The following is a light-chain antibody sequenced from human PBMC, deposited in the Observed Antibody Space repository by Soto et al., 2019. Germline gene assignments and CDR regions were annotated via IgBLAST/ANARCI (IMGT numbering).Light chain of an antibody. V-gene: IGLV1-40*01. Sequence: SVLTQPPSVSGAPGQRVTISCTVSSSNIGAGYDVHWYQQLPGTAPKLLIYGNSNRPSRVPDRFSGSKSGTSASLAITGLQAEDEADYCCQSYERSLSGYVFGTGTKLTVL. CDR3: QSYERSLSGYV. CDR1: SSNIGAGYD. CDR2: GNS. J-gene: IGLJ1*01.